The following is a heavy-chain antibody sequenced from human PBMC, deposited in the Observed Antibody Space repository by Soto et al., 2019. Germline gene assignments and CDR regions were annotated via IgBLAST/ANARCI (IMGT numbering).Heavy chain of an antibody. D-gene: IGHD4-17*01. CDR2: IIPIFGTA. V-gene: IGHV1-69*01. Sequence: QVQLVQSGAEVKKPGSSVKVSCNASGGTFSSYAISWVRQAPGQGLEWMGGIIPIFGTANYAQKFQGRVTITADESTSTAYMELSSLRSEDTAVYYCARERTRLRKGGGGGRYYYYGMDAWGQGTTVTVSS. J-gene: IGHJ6*02. CDR3: ARERTRLRKGGGGGRYYYYGMDA. CDR1: GGTFSSYA.